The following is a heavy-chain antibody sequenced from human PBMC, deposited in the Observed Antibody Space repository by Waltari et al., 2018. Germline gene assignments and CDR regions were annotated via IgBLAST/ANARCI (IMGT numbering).Heavy chain of an antibody. J-gene: IGHJ4*02. D-gene: IGHD3-16*01. CDR2: IRADSSYR. V-gene: IGHV3-21*01. Sequence: EVQLVESGGGLVKPGGSLRLSCAASGFSFSTYSMNWVRQAPGKGLEGISSIRADSSYRHYAESVKGRFTVARDNAKNSLSLQINSLRAEDTAVYYCASGGWGFYLGYWGQGALVTVSS. CDR1: GFSFSTYS. CDR3: ASGGWGFYLGY.